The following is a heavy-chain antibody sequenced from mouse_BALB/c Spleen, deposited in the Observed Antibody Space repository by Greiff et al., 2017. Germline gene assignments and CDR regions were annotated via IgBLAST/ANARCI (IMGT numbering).Heavy chain of an antibody. D-gene: IGHD2-4*01. V-gene: IGHV14-3*02. Sequence: EVKLMESGAELVKPGASVKLSCTASGFNIKDTYMHWVKQRPEQGLEWIGRIDPANGNTKYDPKFQGKATITADTSSNTAYLQLSSLTSEDTAVYYCARSGYDYDAWFAYWGQGTLVTVSA. CDR3: ARSGYDYDAWFAY. CDR2: IDPANGNT. CDR1: GFNIKDTY. J-gene: IGHJ3*01.